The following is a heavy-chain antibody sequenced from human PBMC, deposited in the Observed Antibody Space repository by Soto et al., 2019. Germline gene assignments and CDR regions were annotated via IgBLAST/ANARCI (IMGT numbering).Heavy chain of an antibody. D-gene: IGHD4-17*01. CDR1: GFTFSSYG. CDR3: AKDRWAKRYGDYGSYYYGMDV. V-gene: IGHV3-30*18. J-gene: IGHJ6*02. CDR2: ISYDGSNK. Sequence: GGSLRLSCAASGFTFSSYGMHWVRQAPGKWLEWVAVISYDGSNKYYADSVKGRFTISRDNSKNTLYLQMNSLRAEDTAVYYCAKDRWAKRYGDYGSYYYGMDVWGQGTTVTVSS.